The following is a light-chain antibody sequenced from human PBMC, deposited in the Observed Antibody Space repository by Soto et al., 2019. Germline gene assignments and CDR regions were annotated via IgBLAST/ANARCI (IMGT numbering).Light chain of an antibody. CDR1: QSLSNSF. Sequence: IVLTQSPGTLSLSPGERATLSCRARQSLSNSFIAWYQQKPGQAPRLLIYDTSSRATGIPDRFSGSGSGTDFTLTISRLEPEDFSVFYCQQYGTSEIIFGQGTRLEI. V-gene: IGKV3-20*01. CDR2: DTS. J-gene: IGKJ5*01. CDR3: QQYGTSEII.